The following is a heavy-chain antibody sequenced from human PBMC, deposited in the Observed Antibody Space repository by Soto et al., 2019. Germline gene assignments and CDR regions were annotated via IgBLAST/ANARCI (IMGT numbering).Heavy chain of an antibody. CDR3: TTAENYYDSSSLDY. J-gene: IGHJ4*02. CDR2: IKSKTDGGTT. V-gene: IGHV3-15*01. Sequence: PGGSLRLSCVASGFTFNNAWMNWVRQAPGKGLEWVGRIKSKTDGGTTDYAALVKGRFTISRDDSKTTLYLQMNGLKTEDTAVYYCTTAENYYDSSSLDYWGQGTLVTVSS. CDR1: GFTFNNAW. D-gene: IGHD3-22*01.